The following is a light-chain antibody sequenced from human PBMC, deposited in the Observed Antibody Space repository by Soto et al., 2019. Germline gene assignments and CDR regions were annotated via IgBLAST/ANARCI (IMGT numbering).Light chain of an antibody. V-gene: IGLV2-8*01. CDR2: EVT. CDR1: SSDLGGYDY. J-gene: IGLJ1*01. Sequence: QSVLTQPPSAPGSPGQPVTISCTATSSDLGGYDYVSWYQQHPGKAPKLMIYEVTIRPSGVSDRFSGSKSGNTASLTVSGLQAEDEADYHCSSYTGGNPSYVFGTGTKVTVL. CDR3: SSYTGGNPSYV.